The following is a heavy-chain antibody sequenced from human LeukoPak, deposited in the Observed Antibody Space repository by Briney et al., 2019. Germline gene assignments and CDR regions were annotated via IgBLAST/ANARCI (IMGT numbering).Heavy chain of an antibody. J-gene: IGHJ4*02. CDR1: GFTFSKYG. V-gene: IGHV3-33*01. CDR3: AREWGLIAVAGGPGY. Sequence: GGSLRPSCVASGFTFSKYGMHWVRQAPGKGLEWLAIIWYDGHNKYYADSVKGRFTISRDNSKNTLFLEMTDLRAEDTAVYYCAREWGLIAVAGGPGYWGQGALVTVSS. D-gene: IGHD6-19*01. CDR2: IWYDGHNK.